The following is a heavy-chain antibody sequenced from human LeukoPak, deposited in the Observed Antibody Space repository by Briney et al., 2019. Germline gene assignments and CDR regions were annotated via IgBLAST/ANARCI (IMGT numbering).Heavy chain of an antibody. D-gene: IGHD3-22*01. V-gene: IGHV3-48*03. J-gene: IGHJ4*02. CDR3: AALYSGQSISTV. CDR2: ISSSGSTK. Sequence: GGSLRLSCAASGFTFSAYEVNWVRQAPGKGLEWVSYISSSGSTKHYADSVKGRFTVSRDNAKNSLYLQMNSLRAEDTAVYHCAALYSGQSISTVWGQGTLVTVSS. CDR1: GFTFSAYE.